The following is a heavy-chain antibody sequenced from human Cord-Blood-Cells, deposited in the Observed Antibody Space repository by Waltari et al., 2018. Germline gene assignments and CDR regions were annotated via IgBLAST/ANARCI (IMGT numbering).Heavy chain of an antibody. CDR3: ARGSKLHVLDY. J-gene: IGHJ4*02. CDR1: GYTFTSYG. D-gene: IGHD1-7*01. Sequence: QVQLVQSGAEVKKPGASVQVSCKASGYTFTSYGISWVRQAPGQGLEWMGWSSAYNSNTNYAQKLQGRVTRPANTSTSTAYMERRSLRSDDTAVYYCARGSKLHVLDYWGQGTLVTVSS. CDR2: SSAYNSNT. V-gene: IGHV1-18*01.